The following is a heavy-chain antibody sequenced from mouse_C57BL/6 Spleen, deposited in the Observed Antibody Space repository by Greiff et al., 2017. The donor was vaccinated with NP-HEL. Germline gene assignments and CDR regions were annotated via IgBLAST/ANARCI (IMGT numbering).Heavy chain of an antibody. CDR2: IDPEDGDT. CDR3: TTGDYDSWFAY. D-gene: IGHD2-4*01. V-gene: IGHV14-1*01. Sequence: VQLKESGAELVRPGASVKLSCTASGFNIKDYYMHWVKQRPEQGLEWIGRIDPEDGDTEYAPKFQGKATMTADKPSNTASLQLSSLTSEDTAVYYCTTGDYDSWFAYWGQGTLVTVSA. J-gene: IGHJ3*01. CDR1: GFNIKDYY.